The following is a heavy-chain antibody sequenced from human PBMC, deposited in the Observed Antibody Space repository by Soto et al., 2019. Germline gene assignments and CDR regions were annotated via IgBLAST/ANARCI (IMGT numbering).Heavy chain of an antibody. Sequence: WMSLGLSCAASGFTFSSYTMNWVRQAPGKGLEWISSISSGSSYIYYAGSVKGRFTISRDNAKNSLFLQMNSLRADDTAVYYCARDILSGGAYPDSWGQGTKVTVSS. V-gene: IGHV3-21*01. CDR2: ISSGSSYI. CDR1: GFTFSSYT. J-gene: IGHJ5*01. D-gene: IGHD3-10*01. CDR3: ARDILSGGAYPDS.